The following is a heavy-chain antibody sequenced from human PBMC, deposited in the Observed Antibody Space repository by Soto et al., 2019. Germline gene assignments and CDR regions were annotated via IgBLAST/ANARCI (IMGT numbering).Heavy chain of an antibody. Sequence: GESLQISCQASGYNFVSYWITWVRQMPGEGLEWMGRIDPRDSYTNYRPSFQGHVTFSVDTSISTAYLQWTSLKASDTAMYYCATERGAVDTNNPHWGQGTLVTVSS. D-gene: IGHD1-20*01. CDR2: IDPRDSYT. CDR1: GYNFVSYW. V-gene: IGHV5-10-1*01. CDR3: ATERGAVDTNNPH. J-gene: IGHJ4*02.